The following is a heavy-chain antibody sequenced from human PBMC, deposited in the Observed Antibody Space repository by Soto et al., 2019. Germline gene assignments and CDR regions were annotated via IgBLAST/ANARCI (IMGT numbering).Heavy chain of an antibody. D-gene: IGHD5-12*01. J-gene: IGHJ4*02. CDR1: GGSINTFY. Sequence: PSETLCLTCTVSGGSINTFYWSWARQPAGKGLEWIGRIFSSGSTSFNPSLESRVAMSVDTSKNHFSLNLSSVTAADMAVYYCAREGSYSAYNFAHGIQLWSFDFWGRGALVTVSS. CDR2: IFSSGST. CDR3: AREGSYSAYNFAHGIQLWSFDF. V-gene: IGHV4-4*07.